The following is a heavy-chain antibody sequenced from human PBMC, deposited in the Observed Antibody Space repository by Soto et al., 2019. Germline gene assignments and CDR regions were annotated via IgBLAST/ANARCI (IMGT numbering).Heavy chain of an antibody. J-gene: IGHJ5*02. D-gene: IGHD2-8*01. CDR3: AKDLREYCTNGVCYTPGP. CDR2: IIPIFGTA. Sequence: ASAKVSCKASGGTFSSYAISWVRQAPGQGLEWMGGIIPIFGTANYAQKFQGRVTITADESTSTAYMELSSLRAEDTAVYYCAKDLREYCTNGVCYTPGPWGQGTLVTVSS. CDR1: GGTFSSYA. V-gene: IGHV1-69*13.